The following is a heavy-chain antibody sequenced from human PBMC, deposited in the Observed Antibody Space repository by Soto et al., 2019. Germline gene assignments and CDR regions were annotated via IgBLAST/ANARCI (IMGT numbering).Heavy chain of an antibody. D-gene: IGHD4-17*01. CDR2: INHSGST. Sequence: QVQLQQWGAGLLKPSETLSLTCAVYGGSFSGYYWSWIRQPPGKGLEWIGEINHSGSTNYNPSLKSRVTISVDTSKNQFSLKPSSVTAADTAVYYCARAYGGNSGVFDYWGQGTLVTVSS. V-gene: IGHV4-34*01. J-gene: IGHJ4*02. CDR3: ARAYGGNSGVFDY. CDR1: GGSFSGYY.